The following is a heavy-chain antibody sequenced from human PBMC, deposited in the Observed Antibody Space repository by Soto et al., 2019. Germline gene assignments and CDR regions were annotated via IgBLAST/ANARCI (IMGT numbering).Heavy chain of an antibody. CDR1: GASMNSYH. CDR2: IHSSGST. CDR3: ARDQGVAAAGITWFDP. J-gene: IGHJ5*02. Sequence: SETLSLTCAVYGASMNSYHWSWIRQPAGKGLEWIGHIHSSGSTNYNPSLKSRVTMSVDTSKNQFSLRLMSLTAADTAVYYCARDQGVAAAGITWFDPWGQGSLVTVSS. V-gene: IGHV4-4*07. D-gene: IGHD6-13*01.